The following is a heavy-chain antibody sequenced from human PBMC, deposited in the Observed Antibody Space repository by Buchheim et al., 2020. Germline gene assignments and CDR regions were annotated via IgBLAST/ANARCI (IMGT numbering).Heavy chain of an antibody. CDR3: AAPAYGDPEVYYGMDV. J-gene: IGHJ6*02. Sequence: QMQLVQSGPEVKKPGTSVKVSCKASGFTFTSSAVQWVRQARGQRLEWIGWIVVGSGNTNYAQKFQERVTITRDMSTSTAYMELSSLRSEDTAVYYCAAPAYGDPEVYYGMDVWGQGTT. D-gene: IGHD4-17*01. CDR2: IVVGSGNT. V-gene: IGHV1-58*01. CDR1: GFTFTSSA.